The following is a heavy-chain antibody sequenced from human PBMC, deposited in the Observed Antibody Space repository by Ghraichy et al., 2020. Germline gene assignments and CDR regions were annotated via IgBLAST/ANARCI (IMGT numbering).Heavy chain of an antibody. CDR2: INHSGST. D-gene: IGHD4-17*01. CDR3: ARGPDGDYRDY. Sequence: SETLSLTCAVYGGSFSGYYWSWIRQPPGKGLEWIGEINHSGSTNYNPSLKSRVTISVETSKNQFSLKLSSVTAADTAVYYCARGPDGDYRDYWGQGTLVTVSS. J-gene: IGHJ4*02. V-gene: IGHV4-34*01. CDR1: GGSFSGYY.